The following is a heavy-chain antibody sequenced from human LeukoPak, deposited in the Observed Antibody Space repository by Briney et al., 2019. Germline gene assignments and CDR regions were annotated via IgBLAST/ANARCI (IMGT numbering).Heavy chain of an antibody. CDR1: GFTFSSYA. J-gene: IGHJ3*02. Sequence: GGSLRLSCAASGFTFSSYAMSWVRQAPGKGLEWDSAISGSGGSTYYADSVKGRFTISRDNSKNTLYLQMNSLRAEDTAVYYCAKAPVDTAMGSLLAFDIWGQGTMVTVSS. CDR3: AKAPVDTAMGSLLAFDI. V-gene: IGHV3-23*01. D-gene: IGHD5-18*01. CDR2: ISGSGGST.